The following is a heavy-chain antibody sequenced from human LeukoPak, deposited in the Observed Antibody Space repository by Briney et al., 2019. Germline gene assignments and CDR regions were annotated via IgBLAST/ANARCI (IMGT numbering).Heavy chain of an antibody. CDR1: GYTFTGYY. D-gene: IGHD3-10*01. CDR2: INPNSGGT. CDR3: ARGALLWFGELRELRNWFDP. Sequence: GASVKVSCKASGYTFTGYYMHWVRQAPGQGLEWMGWINPNSGGTNYAQKFQGRVTMTRDTSISTAYMELSRLRSDDTAVYYCARGALLWFGELRELRNWFDPWGQGTLVTVSS. V-gene: IGHV1-2*02. J-gene: IGHJ5*02.